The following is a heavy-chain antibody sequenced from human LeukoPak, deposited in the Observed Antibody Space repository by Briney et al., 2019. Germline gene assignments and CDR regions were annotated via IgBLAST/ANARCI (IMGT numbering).Heavy chain of an antibody. CDR2: MNPNSANT. D-gene: IGHD3-22*01. V-gene: IGHV1-8*01. CDR1: GYTFTNYD. CDR3: VRYGPAGDYYDSSGP. Sequence: ASVKVSCKASGYTFTNYDINWVRQATGQGLEWMGWMNPNSANTGYAQKFQGRVTMARDTSINTAYMELSSLRSEDTAVYYCVRYGPAGDYYDSSGPWGQGTLVTVSS. J-gene: IGHJ4*02.